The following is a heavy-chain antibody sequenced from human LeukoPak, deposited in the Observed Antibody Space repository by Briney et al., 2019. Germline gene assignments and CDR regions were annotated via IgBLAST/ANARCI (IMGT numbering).Heavy chain of an antibody. J-gene: IGHJ4*02. CDR2: ISDSGGTT. D-gene: IGHD5-12*01. CDR1: GFTFSTYA. V-gene: IGHV3-23*01. Sequence: GGSLRLSCAASGFTFSTYAMSWVRQAPGKGLEWVSAISDSGGTTYYADSVKGRFTISRDNSKNTLYLQMNSLRAEDTAVYYCAKYRHDSGYDGGCIFDYWGQGTLVTVSS. CDR3: AKYRHDSGYDGGCIFDY.